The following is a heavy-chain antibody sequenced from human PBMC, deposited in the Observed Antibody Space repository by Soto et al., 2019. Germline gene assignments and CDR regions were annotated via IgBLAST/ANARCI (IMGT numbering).Heavy chain of an antibody. CDR3: AHIVTGCFN. D-gene: IGHD3-16*01. Sequence: QITLKESGPTLVKPTQTLTLTCTISGFSLITSGVGVGWIRQPPGKALEWLALIYWDDDKRYSPSLKSRLTITKDTSKNQLVLTMTNMDPVDTSSYYCAHIVTGCFNWGRGALVTVSS. J-gene: IGHJ4*02. CDR2: IYWDDDK. CDR1: GFSLITSGVG. V-gene: IGHV2-5*02.